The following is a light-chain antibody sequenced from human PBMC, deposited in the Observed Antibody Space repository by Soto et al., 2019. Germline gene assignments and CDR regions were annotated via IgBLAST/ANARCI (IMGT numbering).Light chain of an antibody. CDR2: DAS. CDR3: HQRNNWPLT. CDR1: QSVSTN. V-gene: IGKV3-11*01. J-gene: IGKJ4*01. Sequence: EILLTQSPATLSLSPGERATLSCRASQSVSTNLAWYRQTPGQAPRLLIYDASNRATGIPARFSGSGSGTDFTLTISSLEPEDFAIYYCHQRNNWPLTFGGGTNVEI.